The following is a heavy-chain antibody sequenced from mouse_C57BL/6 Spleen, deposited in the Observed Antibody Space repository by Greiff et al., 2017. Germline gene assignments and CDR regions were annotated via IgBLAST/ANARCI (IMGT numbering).Heavy chain of an antibody. V-gene: IGHV1-53*01. J-gene: IGHJ4*01. CDR2: INPSNGGT. Sequence: QVQLQQPGTELVKPGASVKLSCKASGYTFTSYWMHWVKQRPGQGLEWIGNINPSNGGTNYNEKFKSNATLTVDKSSSTAYMQLSSLTSEDSAVYYCARNPYYDYDGGYYYAMDYWGQGTSVTVSS. CDR1: GYTFTSYW. D-gene: IGHD2-4*01. CDR3: ARNPYYDYDGGYYYAMDY.